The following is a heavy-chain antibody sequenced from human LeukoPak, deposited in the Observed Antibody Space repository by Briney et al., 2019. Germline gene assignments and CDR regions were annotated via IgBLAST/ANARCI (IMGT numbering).Heavy chain of an antibody. CDR1: GFTFSSYW. CDR2: IWHDGSNR. J-gene: IGHJ3*02. D-gene: IGHD2-21*02. Sequence: GGSLRLSCAASGFTFSSYWMNWARQAPGKGLEWVAVIWHDGSNRHYVDSVKGRFTISRDNPKSTLYLQMNSLRAEDTAVYYCVRVVTVSNTDPAFDIWGRGTLVTVSS. V-gene: IGHV3-33*08. CDR3: VRVVTVSNTDPAFDI.